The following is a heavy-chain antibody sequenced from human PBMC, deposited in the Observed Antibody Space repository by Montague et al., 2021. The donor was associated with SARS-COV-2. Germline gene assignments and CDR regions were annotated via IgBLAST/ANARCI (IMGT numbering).Heavy chain of an antibody. CDR3: VRGPDYGSGTFQDWFDP. V-gene: IGHV4-4*02. J-gene: IGHJ5*02. CDR2: VYHGGRV. D-gene: IGHD3-10*01. Sequence: SDTLSLTCTVSGASIISSNWWSWLRQSPGKGLEWIGEVYHGGRVSYNPSLESRLTISMDRSRNEFSLTVSSATAADTAIYYCVRGPDYGSGTFQDWFDPWGQGTQVTVSS. CDR1: GASIISSNW.